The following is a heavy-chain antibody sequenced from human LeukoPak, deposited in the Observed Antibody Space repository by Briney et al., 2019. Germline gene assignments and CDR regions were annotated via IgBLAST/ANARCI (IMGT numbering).Heavy chain of an antibody. D-gene: IGHD3-10*01. CDR2: IQYDGSDK. J-gene: IGHJ3*02. CDR3: ARDFVVNYGWSAFDI. CDR1: GFTLSSYG. V-gene: IGHV3-30*02. Sequence: GGPLRLSCAASGFTLSSYGMHWVRQAPGKGLEWVAFIQYDGSDKFYADSVKGRFTISRDNSKNTLYLPMNSLRAEDTAVYYCARDFVVNYGWSAFDIWGQGTVVIVSS.